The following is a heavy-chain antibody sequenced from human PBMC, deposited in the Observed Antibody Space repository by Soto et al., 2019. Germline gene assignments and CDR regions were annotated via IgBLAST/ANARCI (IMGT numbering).Heavy chain of an antibody. CDR1: GYTFTSYG. V-gene: IGHV1-18*01. CDR2: ISAYNGNT. D-gene: IGHD3-9*01. Sequence: ASVXVSCKASGYTFTSYGISWVRQAPGQGLEWMGWISAYNGNTNYAQKLQGRVTMTTDTSTSTAYMELRSLRSDDTAVYYCARDCVLRYFDWLSDYYYYGMDVWGQGTTVTVSS. J-gene: IGHJ6*02. CDR3: ARDCVLRYFDWLSDYYYYGMDV.